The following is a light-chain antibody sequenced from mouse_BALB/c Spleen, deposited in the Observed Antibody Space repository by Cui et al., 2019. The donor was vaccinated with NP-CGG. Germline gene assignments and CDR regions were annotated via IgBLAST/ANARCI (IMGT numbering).Light chain of an antibody. CDR2: GTN. Sequence: QAVVTQESALTTSPGETVTLSCRSSTGAVTPSNYANWVQEKPDHLFTGLIGGTNNRAPGVPARFSGSLIGSKAALTITGAQTEDEAIYFCALWYSNHWVFGGGTKLTVL. V-gene: IGLV1*01. CDR3: ALWYSNHWV. J-gene: IGLJ1*01. CDR1: TGAVTPSNY.